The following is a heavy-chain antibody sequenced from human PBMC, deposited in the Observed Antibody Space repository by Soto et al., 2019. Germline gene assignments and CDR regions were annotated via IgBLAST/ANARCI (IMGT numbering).Heavy chain of an antibody. CDR3: ARHPATDFWSGYLRPSKSRMDV. CDR1: GYTFTSYD. CDR2: MNPNSGNT. Sequence: ASVKVSCKASGYTFTSYDINWVRQATGQGLEWMGWMNPNSGNTGYAQKFQGRVTMTRNTSISTAYMELSSLRSEDTAVYYCARHPATDFWSGYLRPSKSRMDVWGQGTTVTVSS. V-gene: IGHV1-8*01. J-gene: IGHJ6*02. D-gene: IGHD3-3*01.